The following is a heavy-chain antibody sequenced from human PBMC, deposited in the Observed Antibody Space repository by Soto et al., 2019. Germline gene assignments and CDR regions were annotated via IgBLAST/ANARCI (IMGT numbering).Heavy chain of an antibody. V-gene: IGHV1-46*01. J-gene: IGHJ5*02. CDR2: INPSGSST. D-gene: IGHD1-26*01. CDR3: ARDVGDSGSHWFDP. Sequence: QVQLVQSGAEVKKPGASVKVSCKASGYIFSNYYIHWVRQAPGQGLEWMGIINPSGSSTRYAQKFQGRVTMTRDTSSSTVYMELGSLRFDDTAVYYCARDVGDSGSHWFDPWGQGSLVSVSS. CDR1: GYIFSNYY.